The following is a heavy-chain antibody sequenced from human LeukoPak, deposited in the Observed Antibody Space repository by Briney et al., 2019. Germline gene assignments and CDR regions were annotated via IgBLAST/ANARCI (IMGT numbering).Heavy chain of an antibody. Sequence: KRSETLNLTCTVSGGSISSYYWSWIRQPAGKGLEWIGRIYKGESTNYNPSLKSRVTISLDKSKNQFSLKLSSVTAADTAVYYCARDSQQWLVRHGGYYHCMDVWGKGSLVAVSS. CDR2: IYKGEST. CDR1: GGSISSYY. V-gene: IGHV4-4*07. CDR3: ARDSQQWLVRHGGYYHCMDV. J-gene: IGHJ6*03. D-gene: IGHD6-19*01.